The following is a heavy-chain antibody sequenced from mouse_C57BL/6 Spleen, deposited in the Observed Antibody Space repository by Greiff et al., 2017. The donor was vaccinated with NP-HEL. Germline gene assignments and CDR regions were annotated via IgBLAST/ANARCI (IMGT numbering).Heavy chain of an antibody. CDR2: SRNKANDYTT. CDR3: ARDAGLDYDYDGYAMDY. D-gene: IGHD2-4*01. Sequence: EVKVVESGGGLVQSGRSLRLSCATSGFTFSDFYMEWVRQAPGKGLEWIAASRNKANDYTTEYSASVKGRFIVSRDTSQSILYLQMNALRAEDTAIYYCARDAGLDYDYDGYAMDYWGQGTSVTVSS. J-gene: IGHJ4*01. V-gene: IGHV7-1*01. CDR1: GFTFSDFY.